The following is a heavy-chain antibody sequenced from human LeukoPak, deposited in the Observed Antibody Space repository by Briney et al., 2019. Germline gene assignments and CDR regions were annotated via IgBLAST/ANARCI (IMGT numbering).Heavy chain of an antibody. CDR2: INPNSGGT. Sequence: ASVKVSCKASGYTFTGYYMHRVRQAPGQGLEWMGRINPNSGGTNYAQKFQGRVTMTRDTSISTAYMELSRLGSDDTAVYYCARAGITMIGPDPWSQGTLVTVSS. V-gene: IGHV1-2*06. D-gene: IGHD3-22*01. CDR3: ARAGITMIGPDP. CDR1: GYTFTGYY. J-gene: IGHJ5*02.